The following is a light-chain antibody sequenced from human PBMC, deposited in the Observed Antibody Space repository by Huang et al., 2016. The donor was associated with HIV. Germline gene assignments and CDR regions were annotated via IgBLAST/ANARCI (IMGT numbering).Light chain of an antibody. CDR3: MQGADWPFT. V-gene: IGKV2-30*01. CDR2: KVS. J-gene: IGKJ3*01. CDR1: QSLVYSDGNTY. Sequence: DVVMTQSPLSLPVALGQPASISCRSSQSLVYSDGNTYLSWFQRRPGQSPRRLIYKVSNRYSGVPDRFSGAGSDTDFTLKISKVEAEDVGLYYCMQGADWPFTFGPGTKVEIK.